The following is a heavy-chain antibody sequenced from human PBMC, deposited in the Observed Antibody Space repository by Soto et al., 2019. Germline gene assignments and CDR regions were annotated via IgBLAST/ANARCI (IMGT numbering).Heavy chain of an antibody. D-gene: IGHD2-2*01. Sequence: SVKVSCKASGGTFSSYAISWVRQAPGQGLEWMGGIIPIFGTANYAQKFQGRVTITADESTSTAYMELSSLRSEDTAVYYCARALPYCSSTSCYEPDDYWGQGTLVTVSS. CDR2: IIPIFGTA. J-gene: IGHJ4*02. CDR3: ARALPYCSSTSCYEPDDY. CDR1: GGTFSSYA. V-gene: IGHV1-69*13.